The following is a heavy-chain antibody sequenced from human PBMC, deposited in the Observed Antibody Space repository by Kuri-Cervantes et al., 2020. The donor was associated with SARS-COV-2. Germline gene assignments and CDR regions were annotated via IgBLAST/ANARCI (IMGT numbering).Heavy chain of an antibody. Sequence: GGSLRLSCAASGFTFSSYDMHWVRQATGKGLEWVSAIGTAGDPYYPGSVKGRFTISREDAKNSLYLQMNSLRAGDTAVYYCARASRDYGDYQEYYFDYWGQGTLVTVSS. CDR3: ARASRDYGDYQEYYFDY. V-gene: IGHV3-13*05. CDR1: GFTFSSYD. CDR2: IGTAGDP. J-gene: IGHJ4*02. D-gene: IGHD4-17*01.